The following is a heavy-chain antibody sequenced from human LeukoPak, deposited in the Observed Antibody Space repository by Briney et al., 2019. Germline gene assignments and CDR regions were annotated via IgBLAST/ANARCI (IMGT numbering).Heavy chain of an antibody. D-gene: IGHD6-13*01. CDR2: ISSSGSTI. J-gene: IGHJ4*02. CDR1: GFSFSSYE. V-gene: IGHV3-48*03. CDR3: ARVLRGQQLDH. Sequence: WGSLRLSCAASGFSFSSYETNWVRQAPGKGLEWVSYISSSGSTIYYADSVKGRFTISRDSAKNSLYLQMNSLRAEDTAVYYCARVLRGQQLDHWGQGTLVTVSS.